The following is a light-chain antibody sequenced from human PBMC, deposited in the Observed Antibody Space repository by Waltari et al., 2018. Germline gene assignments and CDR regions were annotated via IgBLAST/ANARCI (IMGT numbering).Light chain of an antibody. J-gene: IGLJ1*01. CDR1: NIGRKT. CDR3: QVCDSSRDHGV. CDR2: YDS. Sequence: SYVLTQPPSVSVAPGETARITCGGNNIGRKTVHWYQQKPGQTPVVVISYDSDRPSGIPERFSGSNTVNTATLTISRVEAGDEADYYCQVCDSSRDHGVFGTGTKFTVL. V-gene: IGLV3-21*04.